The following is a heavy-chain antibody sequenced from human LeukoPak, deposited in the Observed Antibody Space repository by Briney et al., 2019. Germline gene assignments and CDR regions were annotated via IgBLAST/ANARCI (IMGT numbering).Heavy chain of an antibody. CDR1: GFTFSNYA. J-gene: IGHJ4*02. CDR2: IFGSGDTK. Sequence: GGSLRLSCAASGFTFSNYAMNWVRQAPGKGLEWVSIIFGSGDTKYYADSVKGRFTISRDNSKNTLYLQMNSLRAEDTAVYYCARDPRAGYSGYGASYFDYWGQGTLVTVSS. D-gene: IGHD5-12*01. CDR3: ARDPRAGYSGYGASYFDY. V-gene: IGHV3-23*01.